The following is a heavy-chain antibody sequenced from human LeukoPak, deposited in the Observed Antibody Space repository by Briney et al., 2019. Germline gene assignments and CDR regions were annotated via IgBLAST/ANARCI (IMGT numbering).Heavy chain of an antibody. Sequence: GGSLRLSCAASGFTFSSYWMSWVRQAPGKGLEWVANIKQDGSNKYYADSVKGRFTISRDNSKNTLYLQMNSLRAEDTAVYYCARPRTDYYGSGRYDAFDIWGQGTMVTVSS. D-gene: IGHD3-10*01. CDR1: GFTFSSYW. V-gene: IGHV3-7*01. CDR3: ARPRTDYYGSGRYDAFDI. CDR2: IKQDGSNK. J-gene: IGHJ3*02.